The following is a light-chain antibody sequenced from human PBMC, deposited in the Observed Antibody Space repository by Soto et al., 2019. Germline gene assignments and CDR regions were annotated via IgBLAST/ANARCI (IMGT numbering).Light chain of an antibody. V-gene: IGLV2-14*01. CDR2: EVT. CDR3: SSYTTSAPYV. Sequence: QSLLTQPASVSGSPGQSITISCTGTSSDVGAYNFVSWYQHHPGRAPKLIIYEVTIRPSGVSNRFSGSKSGNPASLTISGLQAEDEADYYCSSYTTSAPYVFGSGTKVTVL. J-gene: IGLJ1*01. CDR1: SSDVGAYNF.